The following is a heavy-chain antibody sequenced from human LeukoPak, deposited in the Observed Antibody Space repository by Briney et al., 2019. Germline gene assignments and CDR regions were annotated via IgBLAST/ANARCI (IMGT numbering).Heavy chain of an antibody. CDR2: ISASGGST. CDR3: AKDQRWESPHYLDS. J-gene: IGHJ4*02. V-gene: IGHV3-23*01. CDR1: GDSINSLD. D-gene: IGHD1-26*01. Sequence: ETLSLTCTVSGDSINSLDLWSWVRQVPGKGLEWVSGISASGGSTYYADSVRGRFTISRGNSKNTLYVQMNSLRDEDTAVYYCAKDQRWESPHYLDSWGQGTLVTVSS.